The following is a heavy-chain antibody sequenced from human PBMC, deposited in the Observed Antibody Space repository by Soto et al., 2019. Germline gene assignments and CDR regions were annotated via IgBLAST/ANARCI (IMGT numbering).Heavy chain of an antibody. V-gene: IGHV1-46*03. Sequence: ASVKASCKASGYTFTSYYMHWVRQAPGQGLEWMGIINPSGGSTSYAQKFQGRVTMTRDTSTSTVYMELSSLRSEDTAVYYCARAQATSDFWSGYYRAFDIWGQGTMVTVSS. CDR1: GYTFTSYY. D-gene: IGHD3-3*01. CDR2: INPSGGST. J-gene: IGHJ3*02. CDR3: ARAQATSDFWSGYYRAFDI.